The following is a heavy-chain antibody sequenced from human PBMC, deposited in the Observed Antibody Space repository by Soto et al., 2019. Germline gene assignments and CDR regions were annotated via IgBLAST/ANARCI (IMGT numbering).Heavy chain of an antibody. V-gene: IGHV4-59*01. CDR3: ARVISRWELLKWFDP. D-gene: IGHD1-26*01. Sequence: PSETLSLTCTVSGGSISSYYWSWIRQPPGKGLEWIGYIYYSGSTNYNPSLKSRVTKSVDTSKNQISLKMSSVTAEDTAVYYCARVISRWELLKWFDPWGQGTLVTVS. CDR2: IYYSGST. J-gene: IGHJ5*02. CDR1: GGSISSYY.